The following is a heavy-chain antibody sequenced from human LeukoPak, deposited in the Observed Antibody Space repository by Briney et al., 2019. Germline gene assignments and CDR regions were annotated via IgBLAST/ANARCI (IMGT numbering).Heavy chain of an antibody. Sequence: GGSLRLSCAASGFTFSSCSMNWVRQAPGKGLEWVSYISSGSSTIYYADSVKGRFTISRDNAKNSPYLQINSLRDEDTAVYYCASPAHGSGSYFPFDYWGQGTLVTVSS. CDR1: GFTFSSCS. D-gene: IGHD3-10*01. CDR2: ISSGSSTI. CDR3: ASPAHGSGSYFPFDY. J-gene: IGHJ4*02. V-gene: IGHV3-48*02.